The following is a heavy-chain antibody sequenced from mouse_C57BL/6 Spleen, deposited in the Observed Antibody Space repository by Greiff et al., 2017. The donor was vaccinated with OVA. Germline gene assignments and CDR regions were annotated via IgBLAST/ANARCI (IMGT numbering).Heavy chain of an antibody. J-gene: IGHJ4*01. CDR1: GFSLTSYG. CDR2: IWSDGST. CDR3: ARHHYYSNYYYAMDY. V-gene: IGHV2-6-1*01. Sequence: VKLQESGPGLVAPSQSLSITCTVSGFSLTSYGVHWVRQPPGKGLEWLVVIWSDGSTTYNSALKSRLSISKDNSKSQVFLKMNSLQTDDTAMYYCARHHYYSNYYYAMDYWGQGTSVTVSS. D-gene: IGHD2-5*01.